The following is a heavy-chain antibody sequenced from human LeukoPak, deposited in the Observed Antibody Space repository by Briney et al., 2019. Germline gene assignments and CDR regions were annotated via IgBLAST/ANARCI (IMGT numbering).Heavy chain of an antibody. V-gene: IGHV3-20*04. J-gene: IGHJ4*01. D-gene: IGHD2-2*01. CDR1: GFTFDDYG. CDR2: INWNGGST. Sequence: GESLKISCAASGFTFDDYGMSWVRQAPGKGLEWVSGINWNGGSTGYADSVKRRFTISRDNAKNSLYLQMNSLRAEYTALYYCARRAGYCSSTSCSFDYWGQGTLVTVSS. CDR3: ARRAGYCSSTSCSFDY.